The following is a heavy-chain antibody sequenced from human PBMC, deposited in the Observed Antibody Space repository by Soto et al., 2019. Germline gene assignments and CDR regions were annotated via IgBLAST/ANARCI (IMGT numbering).Heavy chain of an antibody. V-gene: IGHV3-30*18. Sequence: QVQLVESGGGVVQPGRSLRLSCAASGFTFSSYGMHWVRQAPGKGLEWVAVISYDGSNKYYADSVKGRFTISRDNSKNTLYLQMNSLRAEDTAVYYCAKDMEEGAPIYYYYGMDVWGQGPTVTVSS. CDR1: GFTFSSYG. J-gene: IGHJ6*02. CDR3: AKDMEEGAPIYYYYGMDV. D-gene: IGHD1-26*01. CDR2: ISYDGSNK.